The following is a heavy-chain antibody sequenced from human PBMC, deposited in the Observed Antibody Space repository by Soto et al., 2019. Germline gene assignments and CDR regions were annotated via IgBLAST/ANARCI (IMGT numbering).Heavy chain of an antibody. V-gene: IGHV3-21*01. J-gene: IGHJ4*02. Sequence: PGGSLRLSCASSGFTFSTYTMNWVRQAPGRGLEWVSSMTGRGNYKYYAESVKGRFTISRDNAKNALYLQMDRLRAEDTAFYCGVGEDGKVGTNSAFDYWGLGALVTVSS. D-gene: IGHD1-26*01. CDR3: VGEDGKVGTNSAFDY. CDR1: GFTFSTYT. CDR2: MTGRGNYK.